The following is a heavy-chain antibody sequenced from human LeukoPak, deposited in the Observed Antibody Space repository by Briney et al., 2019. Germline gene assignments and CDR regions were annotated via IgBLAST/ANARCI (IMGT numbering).Heavy chain of an antibody. CDR3: ARPGILYDSTSYDYYYYYYMDV. CDR1: GYTFTGYY. D-gene: IGHD3-22*01. Sequence: ASVKVSCKASGYTFTGYYMHWVRQAPGQGLEWMGWINPNSGGTNYAQKFQGRVTMTRDTSISTAYMELSRLRSDDTAVYYCARPGILYDSTSYDYYYYYYMDVWGQGTTVTVSS. V-gene: IGHV1-2*02. J-gene: IGHJ6*03. CDR2: INPNSGGT.